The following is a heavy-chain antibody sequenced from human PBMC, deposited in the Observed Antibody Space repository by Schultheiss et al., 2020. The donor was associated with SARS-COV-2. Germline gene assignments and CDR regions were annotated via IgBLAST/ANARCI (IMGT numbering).Heavy chain of an antibody. CDR2: IYYSGST. D-gene: IGHD1-7*01. Sequence: SQTLSLTCTVSGGSISSYYWSWIRQPPGKGLEWIGSIYYSGSTYYNPSLKSRVTISVDTSKNQFSLKLSSVTAADTAVYYCARDRGGTTIWGQGTLVTVSS. J-gene: IGHJ4*02. CDR3: ARDRGGTTI. CDR1: GGSISSYY. V-gene: IGHV4-59*05.